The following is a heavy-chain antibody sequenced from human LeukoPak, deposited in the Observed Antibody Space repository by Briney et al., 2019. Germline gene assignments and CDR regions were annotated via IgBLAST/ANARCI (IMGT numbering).Heavy chain of an antibody. CDR1: GFTFSSYS. CDR3: AKILNEGYSSGWYRDY. V-gene: IGHV3-21*01. J-gene: IGHJ4*02. D-gene: IGHD6-19*01. CDR2: ISSSSSYI. Sequence: GGSLRLSCAASGFTFSSYSMNWVRQAPGKGLEWVSSISSSSSYIYYADSVKGRFTISRDNAKNSLYLQMNSLRAEDTAVYYCAKILNEGYSSGWYRDYWGQGTLVTVSS.